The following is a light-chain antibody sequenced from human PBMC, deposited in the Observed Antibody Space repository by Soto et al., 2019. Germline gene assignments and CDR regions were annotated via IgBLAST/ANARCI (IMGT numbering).Light chain of an antibody. CDR1: QSVSSSY. CDR2: VAC. V-gene: IGKV3-20*01. Sequence: EIVLTQSPGTLSLSPGERATLSCRASQSVSSSYLSWYQQKPRQSTSLLIYVACSRATGLPDRFSGSVSGPYFTPTSNRLPPEDSAFYYCQLYGTSPQFGQGTRLEI. J-gene: IGKJ5*01. CDR3: QLYGTSPQ.